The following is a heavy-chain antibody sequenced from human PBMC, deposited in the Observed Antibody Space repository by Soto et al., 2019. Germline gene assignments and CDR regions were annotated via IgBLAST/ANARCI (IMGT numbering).Heavy chain of an antibody. V-gene: IGHV6-1*01. D-gene: IGHD2-2*01. Sequence: PSQTLSLTCALSGDSVSSNSAAWNWIRQSPSRGLEWLGRTYYRSKWYNDYAVSVKSRITINPDTSKNQFSLQLNSVTPEDTTVYYCARDTHCSSTSCYRNGYYSMDVWAQGTTVTVSS. J-gene: IGHJ6*02. CDR1: GDSVSSNSAA. CDR3: ARDTHCSSTSCYRNGYYSMDV. CDR2: TYYRSKWYN.